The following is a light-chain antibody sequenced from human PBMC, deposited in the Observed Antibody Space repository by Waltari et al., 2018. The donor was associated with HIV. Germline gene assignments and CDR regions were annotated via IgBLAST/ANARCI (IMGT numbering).Light chain of an antibody. CDR3: QSYDSSLSVWV. J-gene: IGLJ3*02. CDR1: SSTIGAGYD. V-gene: IGLV1-40*01. Sequence: QSVLTQPPSVSGAPGQRVTISCTGSSSTIGAGYDVHWYQQLPGTAPKLLIYGNSNRPSGVPDRFSGSKSGNSASLAITGLLAEDEADYYCQSYDSSLSVWVFGGGTKLTVL. CDR2: GNS.